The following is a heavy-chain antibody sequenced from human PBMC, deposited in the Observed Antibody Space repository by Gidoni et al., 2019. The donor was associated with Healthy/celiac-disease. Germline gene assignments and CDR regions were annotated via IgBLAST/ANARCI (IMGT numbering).Heavy chain of an antibody. Sequence: EVQLVQSGAEVKKPGESLKISCKGSGYSFTSSWIGWVRQMPGKGLEWMGIIYPGDSDTRYSPSFQGQVTISADKSISTAYLQWSSLKASDTAMYYCARHGEGYCSSTSCYYYYGMDVWGQGTTVTVSS. V-gene: IGHV5-51*01. J-gene: IGHJ6*02. CDR1: GYSFTSSW. D-gene: IGHD2-2*01. CDR2: IYPGDSDT. CDR3: ARHGEGYCSSTSCYYYYGMDV.